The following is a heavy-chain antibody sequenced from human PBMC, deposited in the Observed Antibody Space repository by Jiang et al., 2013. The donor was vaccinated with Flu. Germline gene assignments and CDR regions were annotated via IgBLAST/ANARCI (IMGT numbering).Heavy chain of an antibody. CDR1: GYSISSGYY. CDR2: IYHSGST. D-gene: IGHD6-19*01. J-gene: IGHJ4*02. Sequence: LLKPSETLSLTCTVSGYSISSGYYWGWIRQPPGKGLEWIGSIYHSGSTYYNPSLKSRVTISVDTSKNQFSLKLSSVTAADTAVYYCAREAVAGYFDYWGQGTLVTVSS. CDR3: AREAVAGYFDY. V-gene: IGHV4-38-2*02.